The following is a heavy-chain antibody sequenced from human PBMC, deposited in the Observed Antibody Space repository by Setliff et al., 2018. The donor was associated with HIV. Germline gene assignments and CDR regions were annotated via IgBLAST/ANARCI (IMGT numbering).Heavy chain of an antibody. CDR2: INHSGST. Sequence: PSETLSLTCAVYGGSFSANYWSWIRQVPGKGLEWIGEINHSGSTNYNPSLQRRVIMSVDTSAKQFYLKVNSVTAEDTAVYYCTRKKTGQFGAFNMWGRGTLVTVSS. J-gene: IGHJ3*02. CDR1: GGSFSANY. D-gene: IGHD7-27*01. CDR3: TRKKTGQFGAFNM. V-gene: IGHV4-34*01.